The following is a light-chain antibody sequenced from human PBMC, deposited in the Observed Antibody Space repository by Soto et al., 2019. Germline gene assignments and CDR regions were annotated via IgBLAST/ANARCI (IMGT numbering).Light chain of an antibody. CDR1: QSVSSSY. J-gene: IGKJ4*01. Sequence: EIVLTQSPATLSLSPGERATLSCGASQSVSSSYLAWYQQKPGLAPRLLIYDASSRATGIPDRFSGSGSGTDFTLTFSRLEPEDFAVYYCQQYGSSRLTFGGGTKVDIK. CDR2: DAS. CDR3: QQYGSSRLT. V-gene: IGKV3D-20*01.